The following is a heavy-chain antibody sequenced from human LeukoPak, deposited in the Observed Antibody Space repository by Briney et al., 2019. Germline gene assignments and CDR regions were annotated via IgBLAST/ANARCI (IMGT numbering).Heavy chain of an antibody. CDR1: GFTFSSYG. CDR3: TTDRVGYDYVWGSYRYGYY. J-gene: IGHJ4*02. CDR2: ISYDGSNK. V-gene: IGHV3-30*03. Sequence: PGGSLRLSCAASGFTFSSYGMHWVRQAPGKGLEWVAVISYDGSNKYYADSVKGRFTISRDNSKNTLYLQMNSLKTEDTAVYYCTTDRVGYDYVWGSYRYGYYWGQGTLVTVSS. D-gene: IGHD3-16*02.